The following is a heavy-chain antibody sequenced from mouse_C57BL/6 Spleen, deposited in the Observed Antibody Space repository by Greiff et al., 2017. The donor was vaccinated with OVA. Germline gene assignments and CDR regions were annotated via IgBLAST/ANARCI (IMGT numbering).Heavy chain of an antibody. CDR1: GYTFTSYW. J-gene: IGHJ3*01. Sequence: QVQLQQPGAELVKPGASVKLSCKASGYTFTSYWMHWVKQRPGQGLEWIGMIHPNSGSTNYNEKFKGKATLTVDKSSSTAYMQLRSLTSEDSAVYYCARSYDYDGFAYWGQGTLVTVSA. CDR2: IHPNSGST. V-gene: IGHV1-64*01. CDR3: ARSYDYDGFAY. D-gene: IGHD2-4*01.